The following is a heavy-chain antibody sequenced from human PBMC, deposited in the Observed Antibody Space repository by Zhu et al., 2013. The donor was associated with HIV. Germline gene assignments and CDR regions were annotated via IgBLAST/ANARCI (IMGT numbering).Heavy chain of an antibody. D-gene: IGHD1-26*01. J-gene: IGHJ4*02. CDR1: GYTFTSYG. CDR2: ISDYNGYT. Sequence: QVQLVQSGAEVKKPGASVKVSCKASGYTFTSYGINWVRQAPGQGLERMGWISDYNGYTKYAQKFQGRVTMTTDTSTSTAYVELRNLRSDDTAVYYCALTRGSGTYYEPNYFDSWGLGTLVTVSS. V-gene: IGHV1-18*04. CDR3: ALTRGSGTYYEPNYFDS.